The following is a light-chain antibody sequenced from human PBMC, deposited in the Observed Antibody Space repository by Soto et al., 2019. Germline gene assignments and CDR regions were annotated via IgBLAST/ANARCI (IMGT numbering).Light chain of an antibody. CDR2: AAS. J-gene: IGKJ4*01. V-gene: IGKV1-17*03. CDR3: LQHNSYPLT. CDR1: QGISPS. Sequence: DIQMPQSPSAMSASVGVRVLITCRASQGISPSLALFQQKPGKVPKRLIYAASTLQSGVPSSFSGGGSGTEFTLTISSLQPEDFATYYCLQHNSYPLTVGGGPKLELK.